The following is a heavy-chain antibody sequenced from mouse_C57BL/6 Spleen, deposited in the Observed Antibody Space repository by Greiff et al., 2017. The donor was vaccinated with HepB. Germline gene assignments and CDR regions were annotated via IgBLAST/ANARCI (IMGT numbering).Heavy chain of an antibody. J-gene: IGHJ2*01. Sequence: VQLQQSGPELVKPGASVKMSCKASGYTFTDYNMHWVKQSHGKSLEWIGYINPNNGGTSYNQKFKGKATLTVNKSTSTAYMETRSLTSEDSAVYYCARLYRYGSSLYFDYWGQGTTLTVSS. CDR1: GYTFTDYN. CDR2: INPNNGGT. D-gene: IGHD1-1*01. CDR3: ARLYRYGSSLYFDY. V-gene: IGHV1-22*01.